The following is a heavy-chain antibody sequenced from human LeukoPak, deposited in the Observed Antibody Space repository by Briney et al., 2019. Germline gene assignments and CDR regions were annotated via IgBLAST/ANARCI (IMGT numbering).Heavy chain of an antibody. CDR2: VSGSVRPGGSGP. Sequence: GGSLRLSCAASGFTFSLYAMSWVRQAPGKGLEWVSSVSGSVRPGGSGPYYADSVKGRFTTSRDNSKSTLYLQLTSLRGEDTAFYCCVRLDPHSSSWFHGAFEIWGQGTMVTVSS. J-gene: IGHJ3*02. V-gene: IGHV3-23*01. D-gene: IGHD6-13*01. CDR1: GFTFSLYA. CDR3: VRLDPHSSSWFHGAFEI.